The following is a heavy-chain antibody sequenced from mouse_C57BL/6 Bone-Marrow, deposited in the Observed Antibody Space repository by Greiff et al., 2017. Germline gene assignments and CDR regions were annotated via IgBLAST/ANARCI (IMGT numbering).Heavy chain of an antibody. J-gene: IGHJ2*01. D-gene: IGHD1-1*01. CDR2: INPGRGGT. V-gene: IGHV1-54*01. CDR1: GYAFTNYL. Sequence: QVQLQQSGAELVRPGTSVKVSCKASGYAFTNYLIEWVKQRPGQGLEWIGVINPGRGGTNYNEKFKGKATLTADKSSSTAYMQLSSLTSEDSAVYFCARWGGSSPFDYWGQGTTLTVSS. CDR3: ARWGGSSPFDY.